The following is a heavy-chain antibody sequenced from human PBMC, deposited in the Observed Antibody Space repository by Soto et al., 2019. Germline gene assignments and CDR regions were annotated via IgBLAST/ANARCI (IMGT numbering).Heavy chain of an antibody. V-gene: IGHV4-59*07. Sequence: QVQLQESGPALVRPSDSLSLMCSVSGVPITTFYWSWIRQAPGKGLEYIGYIYYGGSTHYNPALKSRVTISVDTANNEFSLKLRSVTAADTAAYYCARGQLLHYQYGLDVWGQGITVIV. D-gene: IGHD3-10*01. CDR1: GVPITTFY. CDR3: ARGQLLHYQYGLDV. J-gene: IGHJ6*02. CDR2: IYYGGST.